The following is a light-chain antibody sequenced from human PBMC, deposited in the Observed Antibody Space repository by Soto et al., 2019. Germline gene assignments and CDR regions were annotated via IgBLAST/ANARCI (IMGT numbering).Light chain of an antibody. CDR3: MQALQTPIT. CDR2: LGS. V-gene: IGKV2-28*01. Sequence: DIVMTQSPLSLPVTPGEPASISCRYSQSLLHSNGYNYLDWYLQKPGQSPQLLIYLGSNRASGVPDRFSGSGSGTDFTLKISRVEAEDVGLYYCMQALQTPITFGQGTRLEIK. J-gene: IGKJ5*01. CDR1: QSLLHSNGYNY.